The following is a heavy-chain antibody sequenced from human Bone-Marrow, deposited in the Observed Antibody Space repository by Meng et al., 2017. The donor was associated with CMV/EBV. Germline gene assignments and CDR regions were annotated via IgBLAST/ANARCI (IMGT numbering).Heavy chain of an antibody. CDR3: AKVLYGDYAHYYYHGMDV. J-gene: IGHJ6*02. Sequence: GGSLRLSCAASGFTFSSYAMSWVRQAPGKGLEWVSAISGSGGSTYYADSVKGRFTISRDNSKNTLYLQMNSLRAEDTAVYYCAKVLYGDYAHYYYHGMDVWGQGTTVTVSS. CDR1: GFTFSSYA. CDR2: ISGSGGST. V-gene: IGHV3-23*01. D-gene: IGHD4-17*01.